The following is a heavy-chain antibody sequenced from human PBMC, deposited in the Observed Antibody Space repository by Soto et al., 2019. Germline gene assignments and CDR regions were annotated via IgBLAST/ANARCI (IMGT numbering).Heavy chain of an antibody. Sequence: PGGSLRLSCAASGFTFSSYEMNWVRQAPGKGLEWVSYISRSGTTIYYADSVKGRFTISRDNAKNSLYLQMNSLRAEDTAVYFCAREAYGGNPFDYWGQGTLVTSPQ. J-gene: IGHJ4*02. V-gene: IGHV3-48*03. CDR1: GFTFSSYE. CDR3: AREAYGGNPFDY. CDR2: ISRSGTTI. D-gene: IGHD4-17*01.